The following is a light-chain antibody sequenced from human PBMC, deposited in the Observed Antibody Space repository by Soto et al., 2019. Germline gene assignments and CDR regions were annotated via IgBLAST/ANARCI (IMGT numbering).Light chain of an antibody. V-gene: IGLV2-23*02. CDR1: SSDVGSYNL. CDR3: CSYAGSSTV. J-gene: IGLJ1*01. CDR2: EVS. Sequence: QSALTQPASVSGSPGQSITISRTGTSSDVGSYNLVSWYQQHPGKAPKLMIYEVSKRPSEVSNRYSCSKSGNTASLTISWLQAENVADYYCCSYAGSSTVFGTGTKVTVL.